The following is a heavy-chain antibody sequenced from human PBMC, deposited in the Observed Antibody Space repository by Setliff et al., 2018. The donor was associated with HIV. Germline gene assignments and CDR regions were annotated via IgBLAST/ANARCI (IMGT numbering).Heavy chain of an antibody. Sequence: SVKVSCKASGGTFRSHEISWVRQAPGQGLEWMGGIVPILNTGNYAPKFQGRVTITADESTTTAYMELSSLRSEDTAVYYCARVLFLDRYSSGWEIVGWGQGTLVTVSS. J-gene: IGHJ4*02. CDR1: GGTFRSHE. CDR3: ARVLFLDRYSSGWEIVG. D-gene: IGHD6-19*01. CDR2: IVPILNTG. V-gene: IGHV1-69*13.